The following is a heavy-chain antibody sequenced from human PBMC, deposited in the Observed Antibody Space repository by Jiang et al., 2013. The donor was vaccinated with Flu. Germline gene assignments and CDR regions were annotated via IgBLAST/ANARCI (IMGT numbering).Heavy chain of an antibody. Sequence: IYYSGSTYYNPSLKSRVTISVDTSKNQFSLKLSSVTAADTAVYYCARQDGWLRLVDYWGQGTLVTVSS. D-gene: IGHD5-12*01. CDR2: IYYSGST. CDR3: ARQDGWLRLVDY. J-gene: IGHJ4*02. V-gene: IGHV4-39*01.